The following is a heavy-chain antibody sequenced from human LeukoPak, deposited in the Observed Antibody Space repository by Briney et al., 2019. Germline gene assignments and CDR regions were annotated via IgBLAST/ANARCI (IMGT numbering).Heavy chain of an antibody. J-gene: IGHJ5*02. Sequence: SETLSLTCAVYGGSFSGYYWGWIRQPPGKGLEWIGSIYYSGSTYYNPSLKSRVTISVDTSKNQFSLKLSSVTAADTAVYYCARQARIMITFGGVIVTDWFDPWGQGALVTVSS. CDR2: IYYSGST. CDR1: GGSFSGYY. D-gene: IGHD3-16*02. V-gene: IGHV4-39*01. CDR3: ARQARIMITFGGVIVTDWFDP.